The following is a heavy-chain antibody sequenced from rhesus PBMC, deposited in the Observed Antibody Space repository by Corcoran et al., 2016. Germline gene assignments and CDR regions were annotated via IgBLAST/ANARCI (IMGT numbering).Heavy chain of an antibody. CDR2: INPSMCIT. CDR1: GYPVTRDS. J-gene: IGHJ4*01. Sequence: QVQLVQSGAEVKKPGASVKLSCKAAGYPVTRDSIKWGGRAPGQVLGWIGWINPSMCITGYAQKFQGRVTMTRATSTSTAYMELSSLRSEDTAVYYCTRDYFDYWGQGVLVTVSS. CDR3: TRDYFDY. V-gene: IGHV1S9*01.